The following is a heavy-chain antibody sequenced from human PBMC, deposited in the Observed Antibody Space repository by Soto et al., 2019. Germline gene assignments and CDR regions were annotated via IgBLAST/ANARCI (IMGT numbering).Heavy chain of an antibody. J-gene: IGHJ4*02. D-gene: IGHD4-17*01. CDR3: VKDHLMNTVTTGGY. Sequence: QVQLVESGGGVVQPGRSLRLSCAASGFSLSNYGMHWVRQAPGKGLEWVAVISCHGRDEYYADSVKGRFTISRDTSKNTLYLQMNTLRTEDTAVYYCVKDHLMNTVTTGGYWGQGTLVTVSS. V-gene: IGHV3-30*18. CDR2: ISCHGRDE. CDR1: GFSLSNYG.